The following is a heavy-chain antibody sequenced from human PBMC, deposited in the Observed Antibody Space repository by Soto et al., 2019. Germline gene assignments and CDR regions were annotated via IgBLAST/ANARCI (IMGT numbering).Heavy chain of an antibody. CDR1: GFTFSNYA. CDR2: ISGSGGST. V-gene: IGHV3-23*01. J-gene: IGHJ4*02. D-gene: IGHD2-2*01. Sequence: GGSLRLSCAASGFTFSNYALSWVRQAPGKGLEWVSAISGSGGSTYYADSVNGRFTISRDNSKNTLYLQMNSLRAEDTAVYYCAKDLGYCSTTSCQFDWWGQGTLVTVSS. CDR3: AKDLGYCSTTSCQFDW.